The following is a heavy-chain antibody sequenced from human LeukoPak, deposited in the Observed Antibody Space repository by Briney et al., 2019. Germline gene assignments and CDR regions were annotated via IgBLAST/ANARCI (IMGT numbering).Heavy chain of an antibody. V-gene: IGHV4-59*08. J-gene: IGHJ4*02. CDR2: IYYSGST. D-gene: IGHD3-3*01. Sequence: SETLSLTCIVSGGSISSYYWSWIRQPPGKGLEWIGYIYYSGSTNYNPSLKSRVTISVDTSKNQFSLKLSSVTAADTAVYYCARHQYYDFWSGYYTLFDYWGQGTLVTVSS. CDR3: ARHQYYDFWSGYYTLFDY. CDR1: GGSISSYY.